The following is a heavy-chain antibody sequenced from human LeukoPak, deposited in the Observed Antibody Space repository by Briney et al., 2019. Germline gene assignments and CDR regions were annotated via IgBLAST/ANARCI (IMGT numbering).Heavy chain of an antibody. D-gene: IGHD2-2*01. V-gene: IGHV4-31*03. CDR3: ARVLGYCSSSSCYGWFDP. J-gene: IGHJ5*02. Sequence: SETLSLTCTVSGGSISSGGYYWSWIRQHPGKGLEWIGYIYYSGSTYYNPSLKSRLTISVDTSKNYFSLRLSSVTAADTAVYYCARVLGYCSSSSCYGWFDPWGQGTLVTVSS. CDR2: IYYSGST. CDR1: GGSISSGGYY.